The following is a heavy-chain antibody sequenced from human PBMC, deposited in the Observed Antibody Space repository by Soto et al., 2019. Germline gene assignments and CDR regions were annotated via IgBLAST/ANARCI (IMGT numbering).Heavy chain of an antibody. CDR2: IHHSGSI. CDR3: EREEDRGGSLDV. J-gene: IGHJ6*02. Sequence: PSETLSLTCTVSGDSISSDYYHWTWIRQSPGKGLEWIGYIHHSGSILYNPSLKSRVTISVDTSKNQFSLHLTSVTAADAAVYFGEREEDRGGSLDVWGQGITVNGS. CDR1: GDSISSDYYH. D-gene: IGHD1-1*01. V-gene: IGHV4-30-4*08.